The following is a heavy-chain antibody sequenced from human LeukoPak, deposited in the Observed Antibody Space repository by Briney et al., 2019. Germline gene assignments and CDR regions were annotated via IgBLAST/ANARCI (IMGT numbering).Heavy chain of an antibody. Sequence: GGSLRLSCAASGFTFSSYSMNWVRQAPGKGLEWVSSISSSSSYIYYADSVKGRFTISRDNAKNSLYLQMNSLRAEDTAVYYCAREIWDYYDSSGYLALGYWGQGTLVTVSS. J-gene: IGHJ4*02. V-gene: IGHV3-21*01. CDR2: ISSSSSYI. CDR1: GFTFSSYS. D-gene: IGHD3-22*01. CDR3: AREIWDYYDSSGYLALGY.